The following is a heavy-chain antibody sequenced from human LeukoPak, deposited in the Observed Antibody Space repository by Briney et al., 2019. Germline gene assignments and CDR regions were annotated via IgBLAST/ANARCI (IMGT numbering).Heavy chain of an antibody. J-gene: IGHJ5*02. D-gene: IGHD3-22*01. CDR3: ARARSSGHYYGS. Sequence: PSETLSLTCTVSGGSISSYYWSWIRQPPGKGLEWIGYIYYSGSTNYNPSLKSRVTISVDTSKNQFSLKLSSVTAADTAVYYCARARSSGHYYGSWGQGTLVTVSS. CDR2: IYYSGST. V-gene: IGHV4-59*01. CDR1: GGSISSYY.